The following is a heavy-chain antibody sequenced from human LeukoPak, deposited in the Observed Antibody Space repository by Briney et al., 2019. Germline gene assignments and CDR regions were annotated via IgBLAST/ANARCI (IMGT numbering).Heavy chain of an antibody. V-gene: IGHV3-30*02. CDR3: AKEDMVVVLAATLGAFDI. Sequence: GGSLRLSCAASGFTFSSYGMHWVRQAPGKGLEWVAFIRYDGSNKYYADSVKGRFTISRDNSKNTLYLQMNSLRAEDTAVYYCAKEDMVVVLAATLGAFDIWGQGTMVTVSS. CDR2: IRYDGSNK. D-gene: IGHD2-15*01. CDR1: GFTFSSYG. J-gene: IGHJ3*02.